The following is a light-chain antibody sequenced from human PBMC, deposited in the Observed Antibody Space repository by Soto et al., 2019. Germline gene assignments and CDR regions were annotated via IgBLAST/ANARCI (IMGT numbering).Light chain of an antibody. CDR2: DAS. CDR1: QSISSW. J-gene: IGKJ1*01. CDR3: QQYNSYPWT. Sequence: DIQMTQSPSTLSASVGDRVTITCRASQSISSWLAWYQQKPGKAPKLLIYDASTLESGAPSRFSGSGSGTELTLTINSPQPDDFASYYCQQYNSYPWTFDQGTKV. V-gene: IGKV1-5*01.